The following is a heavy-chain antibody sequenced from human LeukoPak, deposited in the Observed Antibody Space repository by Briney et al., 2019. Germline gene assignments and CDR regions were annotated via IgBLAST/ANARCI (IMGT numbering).Heavy chain of an antibody. CDR3: ARAVDGYTYGYGY. D-gene: IGHD5-18*01. Sequence: GGSLRLSCATSGFSFTDYPMNWVRQAPGKGLEWISNIRTTAEGAKYAYYADSVKGRVTISRDDGKNTLYLHMNSLRDEDTAVYYCARAVDGYTYGYGYWGLGTLVTVSS. CDR2: IRTTAEGAKYA. CDR1: GFSFTDYP. J-gene: IGHJ4*02. V-gene: IGHV3-48*02.